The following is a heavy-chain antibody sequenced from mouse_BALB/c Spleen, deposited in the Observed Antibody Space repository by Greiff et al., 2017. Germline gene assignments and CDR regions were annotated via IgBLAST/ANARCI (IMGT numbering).Heavy chain of an antibody. CDR2: ISSGSSTI. CDR3: ARYGSRYAMDY. V-gene: IGHV5-17*02. J-gene: IGHJ4*01. CDR1: GFTFSSFG. Sequence: EVQLVESGGGLVQPGGSLKLSCAASGFTFSSFGMHWVRQAPEKGLEWVAYISSGSSTIYYADTVKGRFTISRDNPKNTLFLQMTSLRSEDTAMYYCARYGSRYAMDYWGQGTSVTVSS. D-gene: IGHD1-1*01.